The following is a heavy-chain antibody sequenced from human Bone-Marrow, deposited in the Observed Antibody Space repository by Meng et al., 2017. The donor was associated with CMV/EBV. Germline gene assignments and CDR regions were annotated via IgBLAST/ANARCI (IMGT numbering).Heavy chain of an antibody. J-gene: IGHJ4*02. CDR1: GGSFSGYY. CDR2: INHGGST. D-gene: IGHD6-13*01. CDR3: AAAADKFDY. V-gene: IGHV4-34*01. Sequence: SQTLSLTCAVYGGSFSGYYWSWIRQPPGKGVEWIGEINHGGSTNYNPSLKSRVTISVDTSKNQFSLKLSSVTAADTAVYYCAAAADKFDYWGQGTLVTVSS.